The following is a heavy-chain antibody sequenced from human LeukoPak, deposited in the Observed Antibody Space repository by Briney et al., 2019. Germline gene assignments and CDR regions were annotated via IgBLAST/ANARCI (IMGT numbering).Heavy chain of an antibody. Sequence: GESLKISCKDSGYNFTNYWIGWVRQMPGKGLEWMGIIYPGDSDTRYSPSFQGQVTISADKSISTAYLQWSSLKASDTAMYYCARLLRNIAAAVYYFDYWGQGTLVTVSS. J-gene: IGHJ4*02. CDR1: GYNFTNYW. CDR3: ARLLRNIAAAVYYFDY. D-gene: IGHD6-13*01. CDR2: IYPGDSDT. V-gene: IGHV5-51*01.